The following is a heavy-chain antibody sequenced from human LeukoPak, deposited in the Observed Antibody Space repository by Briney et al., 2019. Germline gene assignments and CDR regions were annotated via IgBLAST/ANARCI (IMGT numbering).Heavy chain of an antibody. CDR3: AKDGYDFWSGYQIDF. D-gene: IGHD3-3*01. CDR1: GFTFSNYA. CDR2: ISGSDGST. Sequence: RPGGSLRLSCAASGFTFSNYAMTWVRQASGKGLEWVSAISGSDGSTYYSDSVTGRFTISRDNSKNTLYLQMSSLRTDDTAVYYCAKDGYDFWSGYQIDFWGQGTLVTVSS. V-gene: IGHV3-23*01. J-gene: IGHJ4*02.